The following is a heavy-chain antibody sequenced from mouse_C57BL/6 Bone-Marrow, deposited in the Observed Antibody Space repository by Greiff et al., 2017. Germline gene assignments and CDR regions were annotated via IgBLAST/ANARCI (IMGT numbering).Heavy chain of an antibody. CDR2: IEPEDGET. V-gene: IGHV14-2*01. CDR1: GFNIKDYY. Sequence: EVMLVESGAELVKPGASVKLSCTASGFNIKDYYMHWVKQRTEQGLEWIGRIEPEDGETKYAPKFQGKATITADTSSNAAYLQLSSLTSEDTDVYNCARQLRCYFDYWGQGTTLTVSS. J-gene: IGHJ2*01. CDR3: ARQLRCYFDY. D-gene: IGHD3-2*02.